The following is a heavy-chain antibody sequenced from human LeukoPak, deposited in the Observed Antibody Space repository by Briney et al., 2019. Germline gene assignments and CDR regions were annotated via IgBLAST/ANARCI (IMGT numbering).Heavy chain of an antibody. CDR1: VGSISSYY. CDR3: ARLNPYDSSGYYTEDAFDI. Sequence: PSETLSLTCTVSVGSISSYYWSWIRQPAGKGLEWIGRIYTSGSTNYNPSLKSRVTISVDKSKNQFSLKLSSVTAADTAVYYCARLNPYDSSGYYTEDAFDIWGQGTMVTVSS. CDR2: IYTSGST. D-gene: IGHD3-22*01. J-gene: IGHJ3*02. V-gene: IGHV4-4*07.